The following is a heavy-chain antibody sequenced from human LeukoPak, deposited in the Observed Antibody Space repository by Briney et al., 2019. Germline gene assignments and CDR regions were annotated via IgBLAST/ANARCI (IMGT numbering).Heavy chain of an antibody. Sequence: ASVKVSCKVSGYTLTELSMHWVRQAPGKGLEWMGGFDPEDGETIYAQKFQGRVTMTRNTSISTAYMELSSLRSEDTAVYYCARGGPRPGDNWFDPWGQGTLVTVSS. V-gene: IGHV1-24*01. J-gene: IGHJ5*02. CDR3: ARGGPRPGDNWFDP. D-gene: IGHD3-10*01. CDR2: FDPEDGET. CDR1: GYTLTELS.